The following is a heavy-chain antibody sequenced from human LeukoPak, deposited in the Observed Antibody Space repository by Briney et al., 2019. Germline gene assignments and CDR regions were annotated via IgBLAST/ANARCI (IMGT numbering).Heavy chain of an antibody. Sequence: SVKVSCKASGGTFSSYAISWVRQAPGQGLEWMGGIIPIFGTANYAQKFQGRVTITADESTSTAYMELSSLRSEDTAVYYCARLIRHSYGSGDAFDIWGQGTMVTVSS. J-gene: IGHJ3*02. CDR1: GGTFSSYA. CDR2: IIPIFGTA. V-gene: IGHV1-69*13. D-gene: IGHD3-10*01. CDR3: ARLIRHSYGSGDAFDI.